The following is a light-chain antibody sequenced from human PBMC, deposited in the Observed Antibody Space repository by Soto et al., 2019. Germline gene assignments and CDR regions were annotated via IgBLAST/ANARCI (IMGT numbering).Light chain of an antibody. CDR3: CSYAGSSTFV. CDR1: SSDVGSYDV. CDR2: VGS. V-gene: IGLV2-23*01. Sequence: QSALTQPASVSGSPGQSITISCTGTSSDVGSYDVVSWYQQHPGKAPKLMIYVGSKRPSGVSTRFSGSKSGNTASLTISGLQAEDEADYYCCSYAGSSTFVFGTGTKVTVL. J-gene: IGLJ1*01.